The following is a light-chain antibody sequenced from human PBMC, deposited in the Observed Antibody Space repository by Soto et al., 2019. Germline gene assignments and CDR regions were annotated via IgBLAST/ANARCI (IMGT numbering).Light chain of an antibody. J-gene: IGKJ4*01. CDR1: QGIVGY. V-gene: IGKV1-8*01. CDR2: AAS. CDR3: QQCFDYPLT. Sequence: AIRMTQSPSSFSASTGDRVTITCRASQGIVGYLAWYQQKPGKAPKLLISAASTLQSGVPSRFSGSGSGTDFNLTIDCLQSEDFATYYCQQCFDYPLTFGGGTKVEIK.